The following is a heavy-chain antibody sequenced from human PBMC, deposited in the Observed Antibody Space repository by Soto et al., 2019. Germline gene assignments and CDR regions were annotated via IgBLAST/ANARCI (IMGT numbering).Heavy chain of an antibody. CDR1: GGSISSYY. J-gene: IGHJ4*02. CDR2: IYYSGST. CDR3: ARWAARPILKLYYFDY. V-gene: IGHV4-59*01. D-gene: IGHD6-6*01. Sequence: QVQLQESGPGLVKPSETLSLTCTVSGGSISSYYWSWIRQPPGKGLEWIGYIYYSGSTNYNPSLKSRVTIPVDTSKNQFSLKLSSVTAADTAVYYCARWAARPILKLYYFDYWGQGTLVTVSS.